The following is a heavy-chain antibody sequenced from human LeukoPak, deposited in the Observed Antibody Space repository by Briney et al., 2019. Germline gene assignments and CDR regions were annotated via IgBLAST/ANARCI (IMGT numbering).Heavy chain of an antibody. CDR2: ISWNSGSI. Sequence: GGSLRLSCAASGFTFDDYAMHWVRQAPGKGLEWVSGISWNSGSIGYADSVKGRFTISRDNAKNSLYLQMNSLRAEDTALYYCAKGTHFGVVIIEPLLDYWGQGTLVTVSS. CDR1: GFTFDDYA. CDR3: AKGTHFGVVIIEPLLDY. V-gene: IGHV3-9*01. J-gene: IGHJ4*02. D-gene: IGHD3-3*01.